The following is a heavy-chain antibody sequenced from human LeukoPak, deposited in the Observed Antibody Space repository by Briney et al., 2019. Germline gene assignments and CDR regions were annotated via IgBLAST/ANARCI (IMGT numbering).Heavy chain of an antibody. D-gene: IGHD4-17*01. Sequence: SETLSLTCTVSGGSISSYYWSWIRQPPGKGLEWIGYIYYSGSTNYNPSLKSRVTISVDTSKNQFSLRLSSLTAANTAVYYCARWTTVTTLGAFDIWGQGTMVTVSS. CDR2: IYYSGST. V-gene: IGHV4-59*01. J-gene: IGHJ3*02. CDR3: ARWTTVTTLGAFDI. CDR1: GGSISSYY.